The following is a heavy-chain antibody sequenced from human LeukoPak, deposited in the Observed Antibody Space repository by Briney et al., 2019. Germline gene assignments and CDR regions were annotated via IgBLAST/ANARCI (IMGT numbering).Heavy chain of an antibody. CDR3: AKDWTHSGSYPVDY. V-gene: IGHV3-30*18. Sequence: GGSLRLSCAASGFTFSSYGMQWVRQAPGKGLEWVAVISYDGSNKYYADSVKGRFTISRDNSKNTLYLQMNSLRAEDTAVYYCAKDWTHSGSYPVDYWGQGTLVTVSS. CDR2: ISYDGSNK. D-gene: IGHD1-26*01. J-gene: IGHJ4*02. CDR1: GFTFSSYG.